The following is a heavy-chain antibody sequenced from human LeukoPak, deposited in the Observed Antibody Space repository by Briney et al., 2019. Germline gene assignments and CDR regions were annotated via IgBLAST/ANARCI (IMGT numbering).Heavy chain of an antibody. CDR2: IYYSGST. V-gene: IGHV4-59*12. CDR3: ARPGCSSTSCSRQGNYYMDV. Sequence: PSETLSLTCTVSGGSISSYYWSWIRQPPGKGLEWIGYIYYSGSTYYNPSLKSRVTISVDTSKNQFSLKLSSVTAADTAVYYCARPGCSSTSCSRQGNYYMDVWGKGTTVTVSS. CDR1: GGSISSYY. J-gene: IGHJ6*03. D-gene: IGHD2-2*01.